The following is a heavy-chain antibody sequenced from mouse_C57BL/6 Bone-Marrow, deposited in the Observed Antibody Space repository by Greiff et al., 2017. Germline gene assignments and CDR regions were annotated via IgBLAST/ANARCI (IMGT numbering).Heavy chain of an antibody. CDR3: AMEGTPFDY. J-gene: IGHJ2*01. CDR2: ISSGSSTI. Sequence: EVQLVESGGGLVKPGGSLKLSCAASGFTFSDYGMHWVRQAPEKGLEWVAYISSGSSTINYAEPVKGRFTISRDKAKNTLFLHMTSLRSEDTAMYYCAMEGTPFDYWGQGTTLTVSA. V-gene: IGHV5-17*01. CDR1: GFTFSDYG. D-gene: IGHD3-3*01.